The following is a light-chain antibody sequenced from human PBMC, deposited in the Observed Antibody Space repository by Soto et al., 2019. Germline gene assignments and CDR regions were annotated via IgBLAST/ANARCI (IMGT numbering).Light chain of an antibody. CDR3: QSYDSSLNEV. V-gene: IGLV1-40*01. J-gene: IGLJ1*01. CDR2: GNS. Sequence: QSVLTQPPSVSGAPGQRVTISCTGSSSNIGAGYDVHWYQQLPGTAPKLLIYGNSNRPSGVPDRFSGSKSGTSASLAITGLQAEDEADYYCQSYDSSLNEVFGTGTKLTVL. CDR1: SSNIGAGYD.